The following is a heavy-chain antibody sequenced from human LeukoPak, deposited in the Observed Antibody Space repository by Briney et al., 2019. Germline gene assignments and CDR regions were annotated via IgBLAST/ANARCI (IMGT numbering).Heavy chain of an antibody. CDR3: ARTPTYYYGRVENWFDP. CDR2: INPSGGTT. J-gene: IGHJ5*02. V-gene: IGHV1-46*01. Sequence: ASVKVSCKASGYTFTSYHMHWVRQAPGQGLEWMGIINPSGGTTNYAQKFRGRVTISVDTSKNQFSLKLSSVTAADTAVYYCARTPTYYYGRVENWFDPWGQGTLVTVSS. D-gene: IGHD3-10*01. CDR1: GYTFTSYH.